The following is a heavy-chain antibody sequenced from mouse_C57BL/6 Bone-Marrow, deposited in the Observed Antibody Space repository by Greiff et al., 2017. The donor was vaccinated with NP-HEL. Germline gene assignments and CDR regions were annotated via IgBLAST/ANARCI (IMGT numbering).Heavy chain of an antibody. V-gene: IGHV14-4*01. J-gene: IGHJ2*01. CDR3: TTPIYYYGTLDY. D-gene: IGHD1-1*01. Sequence: EVKLVESGAELVRPGASVKLSCTASGFNIKDDYMHWVKQRPEQGLEWIGWIDPENGDTEYASKFQGKATITADTSSNTAYLQLSSLTSEDTAVYYCTTPIYYYGTLDYWGQGTTLTVSS. CDR2: IDPENGDT. CDR1: GFNIKDDY.